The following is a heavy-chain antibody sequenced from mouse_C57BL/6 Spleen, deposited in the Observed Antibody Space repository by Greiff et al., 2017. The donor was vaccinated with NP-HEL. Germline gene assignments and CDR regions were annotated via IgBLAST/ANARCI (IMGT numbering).Heavy chain of an antibody. D-gene: IGHD2-3*01. CDR1: GYTFTDYY. Sequence: VQLQQSGPELVKPGASVKISCKASGYTFTDYYMNWVKQSPGKSLEWIGDINPNNGGTSYNQKFKGKATLTVDKSSSTAYMELRSLTSEDSAVYYCARGDDGYQDYWGQGTTLTVSS. J-gene: IGHJ2*01. CDR3: ARGDDGYQDY. CDR2: INPNNGGT. V-gene: IGHV1-26*01.